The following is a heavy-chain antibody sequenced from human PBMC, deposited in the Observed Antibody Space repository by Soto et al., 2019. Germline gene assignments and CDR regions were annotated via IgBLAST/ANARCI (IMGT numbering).Heavy chain of an antibody. CDR2: ILNDGSDQ. D-gene: IGHD2-2*01. J-gene: IGHJ4*02. V-gene: IGHV3-30*18. CDR1: GFTFRRYG. CDR3: SKGTGADY. Sequence: QVQLVESGGAVVQPGRSLRLSCAASGFTFRRYGMYWVRQAPGKGLEWVARILNDGSDQFYSDSVKGRFTISRDNSKNALYLQMDSLRSEDTAVYYCSKGTGADYWGQGTVVTV.